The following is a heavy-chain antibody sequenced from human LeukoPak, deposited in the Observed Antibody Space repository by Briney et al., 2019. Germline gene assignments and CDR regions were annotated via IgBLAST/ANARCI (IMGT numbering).Heavy chain of an antibody. D-gene: IGHD6-19*01. CDR2: IKPDGSEQ. CDR1: GFTFSSYG. J-gene: IGHJ4*02. CDR3: ARESAGGPDY. Sequence: GGSLRLSCAASGFTFSSYGMHWVRQAPGKGLEWVANIKPDGSEQYYVDSVRGRFTISRDNAKNSLYLQMNSLRAEDTAIYYCARESAGGPDYWGQGTLVTVSS. V-gene: IGHV3-7*05.